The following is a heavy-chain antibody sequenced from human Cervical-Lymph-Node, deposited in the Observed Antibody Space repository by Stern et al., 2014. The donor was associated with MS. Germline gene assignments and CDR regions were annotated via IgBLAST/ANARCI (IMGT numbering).Heavy chain of an antibody. CDR1: GYTFTTYG. CDR3: ARDKMQAFDY. Sequence: QVHLVESGTEVKKPGASVLVSCKASGYTFTTYGITWMRQPPGQGLAWMGWISADSGNTKDAQKVQDRVTVTRDTTTGTAYMEVRSLRSEDTAVYYCARDKMQAFDYWGQGTQVTVPS. CDR2: ISADSGNT. V-gene: IGHV1-18*01. D-gene: IGHD5-24*01. J-gene: IGHJ4*02.